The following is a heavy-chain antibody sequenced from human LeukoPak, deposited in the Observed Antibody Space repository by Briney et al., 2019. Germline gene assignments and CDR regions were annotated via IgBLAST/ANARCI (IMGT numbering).Heavy chain of an antibody. CDR3: AREGPRGNSQFDY. D-gene: IGHD2/OR15-2a*01. J-gene: IGHJ4*02. CDR1: GFTFSSYS. CDR2: ISSSSSYI. Sequence: GGSLRLSCAASGFTFSSYSMNWVRQAPGKGLEWVSSISSSSSYIYYADSVKGRFTISRDNSKDTLFLQMNSLRAEDTAVYYCAREGPRGNSQFDYWGQGTLVTVSS. V-gene: IGHV3-21*01.